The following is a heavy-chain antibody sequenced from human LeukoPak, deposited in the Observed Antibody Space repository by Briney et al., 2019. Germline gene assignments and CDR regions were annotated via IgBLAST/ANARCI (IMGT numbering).Heavy chain of an antibody. V-gene: IGHV4-30-4*07. J-gene: IGHJ4*02. D-gene: IGHD6-13*01. Sequence: PSETLSLTCAVSGGSISSGSYSWSWIRQPPGKGLEWIGYMFYTGNTYYNPSLKSRVTISVDTSKNQFSLKLSSVTAADTAVYYCARVGSSWSFEVDYWGQGTLVTVSS. CDR3: ARVGSSWSFEVDY. CDR1: GGSISSGSYS. CDR2: MFYTGNT.